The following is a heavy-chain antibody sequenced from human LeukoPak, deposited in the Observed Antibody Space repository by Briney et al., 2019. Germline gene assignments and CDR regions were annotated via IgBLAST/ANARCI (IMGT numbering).Heavy chain of an antibody. CDR3: AREGAAGLFDP. V-gene: IGHV1-69*13. J-gene: IGHJ5*02. CDR2: IIPIFGTA. Sequence: GASVKVSCKASGYTFTSYGISWVRQAPGQGLEWMGGIIPIFGTANYAQKFQGRVTITADESTSTAYMELSSLRSEDTAVYYCAREGAAGLFDPWGQGTLVTVSS. CDR1: GYTFTSYG. D-gene: IGHD6-13*01.